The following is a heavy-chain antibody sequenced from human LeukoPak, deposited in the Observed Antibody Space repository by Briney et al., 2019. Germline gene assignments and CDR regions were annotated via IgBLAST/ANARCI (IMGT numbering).Heavy chain of an antibody. D-gene: IGHD4-17*01. CDR3: ARLVTEYGDYATYYYYYMDV. V-gene: IGHV4-38-2*02. Sequence: SETLSLTCTVSGYSISSGYYWGWIRQPPVKGLEWIGNIYNSGSTYYNPSLKSRVTISVDTSKNQFSLKLSSVTAADTAVYYCARLVTEYGDYATYYYYYMDVWGKGTTVTISS. CDR1: GYSISSGYY. CDR2: IYNSGST. J-gene: IGHJ6*03.